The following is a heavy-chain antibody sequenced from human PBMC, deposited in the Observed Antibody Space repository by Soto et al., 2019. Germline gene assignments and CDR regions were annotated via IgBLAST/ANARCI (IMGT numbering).Heavy chain of an antibody. D-gene: IGHD1-26*01. Sequence: QVQLVESGGGVVQPGRSLRLSCAASGFTFSSHGMHWVRQAPGKGLEWVAVMSSDGSNKKYGDSVKGRFTISRDNSKNTLYLQINNLKTDDTGVYYCSEDCWELLYSHHGIDVWGQGTTVTVSS. CDR2: MSSDGSNK. V-gene: IGHV3-30*18. CDR1: GFTFSSHG. CDR3: SEDCWELLYSHHGIDV. J-gene: IGHJ6*02.